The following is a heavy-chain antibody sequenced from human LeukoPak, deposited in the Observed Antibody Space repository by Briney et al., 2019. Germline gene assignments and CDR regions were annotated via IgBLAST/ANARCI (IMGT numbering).Heavy chain of an antibody. V-gene: IGHV4-39*07. Sequence: PSETLSLTCTVSGGSISSSSYYWGWIRQPPGKGLEWIGSIYYSGSTYYNPSLKSRVTISVDTSKNQFSLKLSSVTAADTAVYYCARVLPEGCFFDYWGQGTLVTVSS. D-gene: IGHD3-16*01. J-gene: IGHJ4*02. CDR2: IYYSGST. CDR1: GGSISSSSYY. CDR3: ARVLPEGCFFDY.